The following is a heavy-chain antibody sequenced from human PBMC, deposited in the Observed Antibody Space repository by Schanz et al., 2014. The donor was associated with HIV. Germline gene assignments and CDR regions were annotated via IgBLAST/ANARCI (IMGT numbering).Heavy chain of an antibody. V-gene: IGHV1-46*01. CDR1: GYSFTSNF. CDR3: ARSRYRLHWLDA. Sequence: QAQLVQSGAEVKKPGASVKVSCKASGYSFTSNFIHWVRQAPGQGLQWMGVINTNGGGTSDTLQGRVIITRDTSINTAYMELSRLRFEDTAVYYCARSRYRLHWLDAWGQGTLVTVSS. D-gene: IGHD2-2*02. J-gene: IGHJ5*02. CDR2: INTNGGGT.